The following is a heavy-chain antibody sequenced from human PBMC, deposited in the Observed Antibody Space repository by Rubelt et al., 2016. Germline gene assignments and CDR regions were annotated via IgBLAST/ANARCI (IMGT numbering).Heavy chain of an antibody. Sequence: VRQAPGKGLEWVANIKQDGSEKYYVDSVKGRFTISGDNAKNSLYLQMNSLRAEDTAVYYCAKAAVGSYYDSSGNYRWGQGTLVTVSS. CDR2: IKQDGSEK. V-gene: IGHV3-7*05. J-gene: IGHJ4*02. CDR3: AKAAVGSYYDSSGNYR. D-gene: IGHD3-22*01.